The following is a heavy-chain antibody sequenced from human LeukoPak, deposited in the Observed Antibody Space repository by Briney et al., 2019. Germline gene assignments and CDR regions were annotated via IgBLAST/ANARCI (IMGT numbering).Heavy chain of an antibody. Sequence: PGRSLRLSCAASGFTFDDYAMHWVRQAPGKGLEWVSGISRNSGSVDYADSVKGRFTISRDSAKNSLYLQMNSLRAEDTALYYCAKGETGESYYYYGMDVWGQGTTVTVSS. CDR1: GFTFDDYA. V-gene: IGHV3-9*01. CDR3: AKGETGESYYYYGMDV. D-gene: IGHD7-27*01. CDR2: ISRNSGSV. J-gene: IGHJ6*02.